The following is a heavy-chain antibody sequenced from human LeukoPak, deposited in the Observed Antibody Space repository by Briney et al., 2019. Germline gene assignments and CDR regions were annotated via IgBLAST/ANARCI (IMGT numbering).Heavy chain of an antibody. CDR1: GDRVSSNSAA. CDR3: ARDEEGVTKRSDAFDV. V-gene: IGHV6-1*01. J-gene: IGHJ3*01. CDR2: TYYRSKWYN. Sequence: SQTLSLTCAISGDRVSSNSAAWNWIRQSPSRGLEWLGRTYYRSKWYNDYAVSVKSRITINPDTSKNQFSLQLNSVTPEGTAVYYCARDEEGVTKRSDAFDVWGQGTVVTVSP. D-gene: IGHD3-10*01.